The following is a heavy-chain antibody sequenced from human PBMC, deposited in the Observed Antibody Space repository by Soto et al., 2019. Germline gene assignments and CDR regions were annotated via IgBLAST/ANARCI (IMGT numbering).Heavy chain of an antibody. Sequence: QAQLEQSGGEVKKPGSSVKVSCKASRVAFSKFIVTWVRQAPGLGLEGVGGIIPIFGTANYAQKFQGRVTIPADEYTSTSYMEVNNLRSEDTAVYYCAKVRYSSPMGYYYGMDVWGQGTTVTVSS. CDR3: AKVRYSSPMGYYYGMDV. V-gene: IGHV1-69*01. D-gene: IGHD6-19*01. J-gene: IGHJ6*02. CDR2: IIPIFGTA. CDR1: RVAFSKFI.